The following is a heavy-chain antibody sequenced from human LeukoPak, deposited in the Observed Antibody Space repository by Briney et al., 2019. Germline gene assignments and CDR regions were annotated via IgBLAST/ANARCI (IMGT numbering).Heavy chain of an antibody. J-gene: IGHJ4*02. CDR1: GYTFTSYG. V-gene: IGHV1-18*01. CDR2: ISAYNGNT. CDR3: ARGPYYYDSSGYHFDY. Sequence: EASVKVSCMASGYTFTSYGISWVRQAPGQGLEWMGWISAYNGNTNYAQKLQGRVTMTTDTSTSTAYMELRSLRSDDTAVYYCARGPYYYDSSGYHFDYWGQGTLVTVSS. D-gene: IGHD3-22*01.